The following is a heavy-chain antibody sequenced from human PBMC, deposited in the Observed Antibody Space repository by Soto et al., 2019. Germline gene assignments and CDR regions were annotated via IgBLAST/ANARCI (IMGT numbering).Heavy chain of an antibody. D-gene: IGHD1-26*01. Sequence: QVQLVESGGGVVQPGRSLRLSCAASGFTFSRYAMHWVRQAPGKGLEWVALISFDGNSRYYADSVEGRFSISRDNSKNTLYLQMNSLRAEDTAVYYCARVGYSGSYDGFYLDYWGQGTLVTVSS. CDR3: ARVGYSGSYDGFYLDY. V-gene: IGHV3-30-3*01. J-gene: IGHJ4*02. CDR2: ISFDGNSR. CDR1: GFTFSRYA.